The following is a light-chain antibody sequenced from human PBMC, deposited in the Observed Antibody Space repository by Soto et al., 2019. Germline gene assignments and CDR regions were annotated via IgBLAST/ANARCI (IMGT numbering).Light chain of an antibody. V-gene: IGLV2-14*01. CDR3: SSYTSSHTRV. J-gene: IGLJ1*01. Sequence: QSALTQPASVSGSPGQSITISCTGTSSDVGGYDFVSWYQHHPGKAPKLMIYDVDNRPSGLSHRVSGSKSGNTASLTISGLQTEDEADYYCSSYTSSHTRVFGSGTKLTVL. CDR1: SSDVGGYDF. CDR2: DVD.